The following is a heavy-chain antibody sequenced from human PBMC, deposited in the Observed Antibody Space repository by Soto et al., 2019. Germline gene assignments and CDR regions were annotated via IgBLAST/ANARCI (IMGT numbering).Heavy chain of an antibody. Sequence: SETLSLTCTVSGGSIGSGDYYWSWIRQPPGKGLEWIGYIYYSGSTYYNPSLKSRVTISVDTSKNQFSLKLSSVTAADTAVYYCARVGRFLEWLFGHNWFDPWGQGTLVTVSS. CDR1: GGSIGSGDYY. CDR2: IYYSGST. D-gene: IGHD3-3*01. CDR3: ARVGRFLEWLFGHNWFDP. J-gene: IGHJ5*02. V-gene: IGHV4-30-4*01.